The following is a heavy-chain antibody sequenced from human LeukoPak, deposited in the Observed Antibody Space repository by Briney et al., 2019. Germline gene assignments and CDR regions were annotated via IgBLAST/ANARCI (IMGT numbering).Heavy chain of an antibody. Sequence: GESLKISCKGSGYSFPNYWIGWVRQMPGKGLEWMGIIYPGDSDTRYSPSFRGQVTISADKSIRTAYLQWSSLKASDTAMYYCARLYTNNEDVWGQGTMVTVSS. CDR3: ARLYTNNEDV. D-gene: IGHD2-2*02. CDR1: GYSFPNYW. V-gene: IGHV5-51*01. J-gene: IGHJ3*01. CDR2: IYPGDSDT.